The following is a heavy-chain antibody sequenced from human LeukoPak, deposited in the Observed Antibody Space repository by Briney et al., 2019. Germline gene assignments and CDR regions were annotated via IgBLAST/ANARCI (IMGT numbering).Heavy chain of an antibody. CDR1: GGSISSGGYY. CDR3: ARDVLGYSGYDRYGMDV. D-gene: IGHD5-12*01. Sequence: PSETLSLTCTVSGGSISSGGYYWSWIRQHPGKGLEWIGYIYYSGSTYYNPSLKSRVTISVDTSKNRFSLKLSSVTAADTAVYYCARDVLGYSGYDRYGMDVWGQGTTVTVSS. V-gene: IGHV4-31*03. J-gene: IGHJ6*02. CDR2: IYYSGST.